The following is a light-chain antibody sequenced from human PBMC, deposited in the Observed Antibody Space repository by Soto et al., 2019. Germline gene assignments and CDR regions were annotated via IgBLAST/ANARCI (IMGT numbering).Light chain of an antibody. J-gene: IGLJ1*01. Sequence: QSALTQPASVSGSPGQSITISCTGTSSDVGGYNYVSWYQQHPGKAPKLMIYAVSNRPSGVSTRFSGSKSGNTASLTISGLQAEDEADYHCSSYTSSSFYVFGTGTKLTVL. V-gene: IGLV2-14*01. CDR3: SSYTSSSFYV. CDR1: SSDVGGYNY. CDR2: AVS.